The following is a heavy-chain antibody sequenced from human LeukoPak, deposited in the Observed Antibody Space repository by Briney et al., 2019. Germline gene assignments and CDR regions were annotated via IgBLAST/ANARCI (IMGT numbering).Heavy chain of an antibody. J-gene: IGHJ6*04. V-gene: IGHV4-30-2*01. CDR2: IYHSGST. Sequence: SETLSLTCAVSGGSISSGGYSWSWIRQPPGKGLEWIGYIYHSGSTYHNPSLKSRVTISVDRSKNQFSLKLSSVTAADTAVYYCARGYGRGGYYYYYGMDVWGKGTTVTVSS. CDR3: ARGYGRGGYYYYYGMDV. CDR1: GGSISSGGYS. D-gene: IGHD4-17*01.